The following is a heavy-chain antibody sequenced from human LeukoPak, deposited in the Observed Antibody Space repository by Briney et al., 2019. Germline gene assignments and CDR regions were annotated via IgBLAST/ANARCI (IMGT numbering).Heavy chain of an antibody. V-gene: IGHV4-59*08. CDR3: ARASSSWYSPPAV. CDR2: IYYSGST. J-gene: IGHJ6*04. D-gene: IGHD6-13*01. Sequence: SKTLSLTCTVSGGSISSYYWSWIRQPPGKGLEWIGYIYYSGSTNYNPSLKSRVTMSVDTSNNQFSLKLTSVTAADTAVYYCARASSSWYSPPAVWGKGTSVTISS. CDR1: GGSISSYY.